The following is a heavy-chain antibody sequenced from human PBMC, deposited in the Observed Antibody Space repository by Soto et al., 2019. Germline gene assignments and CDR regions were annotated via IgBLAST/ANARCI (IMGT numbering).Heavy chain of an antibody. J-gene: IGHJ5*02. D-gene: IGHD2-2*01. CDR2: IYYSGST. V-gene: IGHV4-31*03. CDR3: ARAHIVVVPAGRSNWFDP. CDR1: GGSISSGGYY. Sequence: QVQLQESGPGLVKPSQTLSLTCTVSGGSISSGGYYWSWIRQHPGKGLEWIGYIYYSGSTYYNPSLKRRVTISVDTSKNQFSLKLSSVTAADTAVYYCARAHIVVVPAGRSNWFDPWGQGTLVTVSS.